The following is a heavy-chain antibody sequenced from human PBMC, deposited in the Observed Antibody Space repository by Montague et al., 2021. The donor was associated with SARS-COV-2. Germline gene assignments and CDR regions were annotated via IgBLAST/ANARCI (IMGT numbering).Heavy chain of an antibody. CDR2: TYWDGDQ. J-gene: IGHJ3*01. V-gene: IGHV2-5*02. Sequence: PTQTLTLTCVFSGFSLTTDGVGVAWIRRPPGKALEWLALTYWDGDQRYSPSLKTRVTITKDTSRNRVVLTMTNLDPVDTATYYCARRYDFYRAEAFDVWGQGTMVTVSS. CDR3: ARRYDFYRAEAFDV. D-gene: IGHD3-3*01. CDR1: GFSLTTDGVG.